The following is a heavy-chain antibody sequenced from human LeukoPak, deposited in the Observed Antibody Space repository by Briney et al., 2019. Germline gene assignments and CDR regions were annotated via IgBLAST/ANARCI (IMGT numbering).Heavy chain of an antibody. V-gene: IGHV3-73*01. Sequence: GGSLRLSCAASGFTFSGSAMHWVRQASGKGLEWVGRIRSKANSYATAYAASVKGRFTISRDDSKNTAYLQMNSLKTEDTAVYYCTRRIIAARPDCYGMDVWGQGTTVTVSS. D-gene: IGHD6-13*01. CDR3: TRRIIAARPDCYGMDV. CDR2: IRSKANSYAT. CDR1: GFTFSGSA. J-gene: IGHJ6*02.